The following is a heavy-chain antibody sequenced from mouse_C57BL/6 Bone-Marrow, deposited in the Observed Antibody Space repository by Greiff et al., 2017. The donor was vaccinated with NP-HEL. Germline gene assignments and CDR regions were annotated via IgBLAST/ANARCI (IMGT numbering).Heavy chain of an antibody. J-gene: IGHJ3*01. CDR2: ILPGSGST. D-gene: IGHD1-1*01. Sequence: VKLVESGAELMKPGASVKLSCKATGYTFTGYWIEWVKQRPGHGLEWIGEILPGSGSTNYNEKFKGKATFTADTSSNTAYMQLSSLTTEDSAIYYCARPLNYYGSSPFAYWGQGTLVTVSA. V-gene: IGHV1-9*01. CDR3: ARPLNYYGSSPFAY. CDR1: GYTFTGYW.